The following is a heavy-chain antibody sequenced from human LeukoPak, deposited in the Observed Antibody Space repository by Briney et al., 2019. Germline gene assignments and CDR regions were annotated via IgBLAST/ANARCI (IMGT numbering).Heavy chain of an antibody. CDR3: ARVAKERVGGVYYFDY. CDR1: GFTFSDYD. CDR2: IGTAGDT. V-gene: IGHV3-13*01. D-gene: IGHD1-1*01. Sequence: GSLRLSCAASGFTFSDYDMHWVRQATGKGLEWVSAIGTAGDTYYTGSVKSRFTISRENAKNSLYLQMNSLRAGDTAVYYCARVAKERVGGVYYFDYWGQGTLVTVSS. J-gene: IGHJ4*02.